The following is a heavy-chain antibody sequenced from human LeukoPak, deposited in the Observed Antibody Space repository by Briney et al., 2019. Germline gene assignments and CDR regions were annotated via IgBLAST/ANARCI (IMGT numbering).Heavy chain of an antibody. J-gene: IGHJ3*02. Sequence: ASVKVSCKASGYTFTSYYMHWVRQAPGQGLEWMGIINPSGGSASYAQKFQGRVTMTRDMSTSTVYMELSSLRSDDTAVYYCARGRPYYYDSSGYYEDAFDIWGQGTMVTVSS. D-gene: IGHD3-22*01. CDR3: ARGRPYYYDSSGYYEDAFDI. V-gene: IGHV1-46*01. CDR1: GYTFTSYY. CDR2: INPSGGSA.